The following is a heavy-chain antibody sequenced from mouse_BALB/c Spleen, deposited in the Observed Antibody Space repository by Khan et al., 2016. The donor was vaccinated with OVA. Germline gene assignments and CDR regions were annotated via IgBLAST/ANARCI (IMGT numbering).Heavy chain of an antibody. CDR2: ISSDGTYT. CDR1: GFTFSAYG. CDR3: ASHLTGSFAY. D-gene: IGHD4-1*01. V-gene: IGHV5-6*01. Sequence: EVELVESGGDLVKPGGSLKLSCAASGFTFSAYGMSWVRQSPDKRLEWVATISSDGTYTYYPDSVKGRFTISRDNAKNTLYLQISSLKSEDTAMYYCASHLTGSFAYWGQGTLVTVSA. J-gene: IGHJ3*01.